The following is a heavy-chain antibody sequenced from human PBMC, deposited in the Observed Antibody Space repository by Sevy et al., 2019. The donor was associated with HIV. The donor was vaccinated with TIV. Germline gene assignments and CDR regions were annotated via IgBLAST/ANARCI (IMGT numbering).Heavy chain of an antibody. Sequence: GGSLRLSCAASGFTVSSNYMSWVRQAPGKGLEWVSVIYSGGSTYYADSVKGRFTISRDNSKNTLYLQMNSLRAEDTAVYYGARALWYYYGSGSYYYGMDVWGQGTTVTVSS. CDR1: GFTVSSNY. J-gene: IGHJ6*02. CDR2: IYSGGST. CDR3: ARALWYYYGSGSYYYGMDV. V-gene: IGHV3-53*01. D-gene: IGHD3-10*01.